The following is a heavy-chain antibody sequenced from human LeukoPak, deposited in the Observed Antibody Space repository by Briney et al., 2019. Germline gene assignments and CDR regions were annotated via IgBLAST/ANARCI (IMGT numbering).Heavy chain of an antibody. V-gene: IGHV1-18*01. CDR1: GYTFTSYG. D-gene: IGHD3-9*01. Sequence: GASVKVSCKASGYTFTSYGISWVRQAPGQGLEWMGWISAYNGNTNYAQKLQGRVTMTTDTSTSTAYMELRSLRSDDTAVYYCARINGWILTGSHDAFDIWGQGTMVTVYS. J-gene: IGHJ3*02. CDR2: ISAYNGNT. CDR3: ARINGWILTGSHDAFDI.